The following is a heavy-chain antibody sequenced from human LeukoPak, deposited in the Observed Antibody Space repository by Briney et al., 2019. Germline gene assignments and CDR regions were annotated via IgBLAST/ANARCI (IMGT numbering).Heavy chain of an antibody. CDR3: AKEGVGYDYVWGSYRYFDY. CDR2: ISYDGSNK. D-gene: IGHD3-16*02. CDR1: GFTFSSYG. J-gene: IGHJ4*02. Sequence: GGSLRLSCAASGFTFSSYGMHWVRQAPGKGLEWVAVISYDGSNKYYADSVKGRFTISRDNSKNTLYLQTNSLRAEDTAVYYCAKEGVGYDYVWGSYRYFDYWGQGTLVTVSS. V-gene: IGHV3-30*18.